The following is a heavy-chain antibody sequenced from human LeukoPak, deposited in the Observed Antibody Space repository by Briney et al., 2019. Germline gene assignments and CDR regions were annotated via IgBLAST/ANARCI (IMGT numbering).Heavy chain of an antibody. CDR1: GFTFSSYA. V-gene: IGHV3-30*04. CDR3: AKDAGYSGYDREYYYGMDV. J-gene: IGHJ6*02. D-gene: IGHD5-12*01. Sequence: GGSLRLSCAASGFTFSSYAMHWVRQAPGKGLEWVAVISYDGSNKYYADSVKGRFTISRDNSKNTLYLQMNSLRAEDTAVYYCAKDAGYSGYDREYYYGMDVWGQGTTVTVSS. CDR2: ISYDGSNK.